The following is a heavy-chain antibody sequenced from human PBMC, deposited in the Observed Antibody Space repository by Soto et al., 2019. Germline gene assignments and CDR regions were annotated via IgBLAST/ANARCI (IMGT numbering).Heavy chain of an antibody. D-gene: IGHD3-22*01. CDR2: ISYDGRNK. V-gene: IGHV3-30*18. CDR3: AKDTYYHDSSGYYTFDY. J-gene: IGHJ4*02. CDR1: GHTFSSYG. Sequence: QVQLVESGGGVVQPGRSLIVSCAASGHTFSSYGMHWVRQAPGKGLEWVAAISYDGRNKNYADSVEGRFTISRDNSKNTLYLQMNSLRAEDTAVYYCAKDTYYHDSSGYYTFDYCGQGTLVTVSS.